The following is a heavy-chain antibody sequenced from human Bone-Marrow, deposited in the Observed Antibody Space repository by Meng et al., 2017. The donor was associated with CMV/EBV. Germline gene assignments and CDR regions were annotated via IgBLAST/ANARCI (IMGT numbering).Heavy chain of an antibody. V-gene: IGHV3-23*01. J-gene: IGHJ6*02. CDR1: GFTFSSYA. CDR2: ISGSGGST. Sequence: GGSLRLSCAASGFTFSSYAMSWVRQAPGKGLEWVSAISGSGGSTYYADSVKGRFTISRDNSKNTLYLQMNSLRAEDTAVYYCAKKSGEYYYYGMDVWGQGTMVTVSS. CDR3: AKKSGEYYYYGMDV. D-gene: IGHD2-15*01.